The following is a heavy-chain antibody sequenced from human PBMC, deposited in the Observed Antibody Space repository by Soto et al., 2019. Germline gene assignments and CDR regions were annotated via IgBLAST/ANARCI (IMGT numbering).Heavy chain of an antibody. CDR1: GDTVSSNSST. J-gene: IGHJ4*02. CDR3: ARNMATAGHFDY. V-gene: IGHV6-1*01. CDR2: TYYRSKWYN. D-gene: IGHD6-13*01. Sequence: SQTLSLTCAISGDTVSSNSSTWNWIRQSPSRGLEWLGRTYYRSKWYNDYAESVKSRITFKPDTSKNQISLQLNSVTPEDMAVYFCARNMATAGHFDYWGQGSLVTVSS.